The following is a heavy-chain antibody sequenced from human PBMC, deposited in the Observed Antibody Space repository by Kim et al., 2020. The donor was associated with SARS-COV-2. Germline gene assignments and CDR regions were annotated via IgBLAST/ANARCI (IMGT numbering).Heavy chain of an antibody. Sequence: SETLSLTCAVYGGSFSGYYWSWIRQPPGKGLEWIGEINHSGSTNYNPSLKSRVTISVDTSKNQFSLKLSSVTAADTAVYYCASRRMIYSNYGMNYWGQGT. D-gene: IGHD4-4*01. CDR3: ASRRMIYSNYGMNY. J-gene: IGHJ4*02. CDR1: GGSFSGYY. CDR2: INHSGST. V-gene: IGHV4-34*01.